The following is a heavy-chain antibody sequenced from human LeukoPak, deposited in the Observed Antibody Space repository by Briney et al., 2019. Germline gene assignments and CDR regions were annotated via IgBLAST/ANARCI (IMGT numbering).Heavy chain of an antibody. V-gene: IGHV3-30*19. Sequence: PGGSLRLSCAASGFTFSSYGTHWVRQAPGKGLEWVAVISYDGSNKYYADSVKGRFTISRDNAKNTLYLQMNSLRAEDTAVYYCARDRGMAGYYYGMDVWGQGTTVTVSS. D-gene: IGHD5-24*01. CDR1: GFTFSSYG. J-gene: IGHJ6*02. CDR3: ARDRGMAGYYYGMDV. CDR2: ISYDGSNK.